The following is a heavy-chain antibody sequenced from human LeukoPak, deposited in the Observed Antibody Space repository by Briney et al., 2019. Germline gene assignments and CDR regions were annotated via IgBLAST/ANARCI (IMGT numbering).Heavy chain of an antibody. V-gene: IGHV4-34*01. Sequence: SETLSLTCAVYGGSFSGYYWSWIRQPPGKGLEWIGEINHSGSINYNPSLKSRVTISVDTSKNQFSLKLSSVTAADTAVYYCARSRTPDTYYYYYMDVWGKGTTVTVSS. J-gene: IGHJ6*03. CDR2: INHSGSI. CDR1: GGSFSGYY. CDR3: ARSRTPDTYYYYYMDV. D-gene: IGHD1-14*01.